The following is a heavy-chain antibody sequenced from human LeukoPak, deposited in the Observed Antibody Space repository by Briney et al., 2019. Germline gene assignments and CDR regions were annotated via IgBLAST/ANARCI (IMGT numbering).Heavy chain of an antibody. D-gene: IGHD5-18*01. CDR1: GGSISSYY. CDR3: ASRRGLYSFYAFHI. V-gene: IGHV4-59*01. J-gene: IGHJ3*02. Sequence: SETLSLTCTVSGGSISSYYWSWIRQPPGKGLEWIGYIYYSGSTNYNPSLKSRVTISVDTSKNQFSLKLNSVTAADTAVYYCASRRGLYSFYAFHIWGQGTMVTVSS. CDR2: IYYSGST.